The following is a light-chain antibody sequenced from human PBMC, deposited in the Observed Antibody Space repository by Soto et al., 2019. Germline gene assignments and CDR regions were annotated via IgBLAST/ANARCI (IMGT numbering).Light chain of an antibody. Sequence: AVQLTQSPSSLSASVGDRVTITCRASQGISSYLNWYQQKPGKAPNLLIYATSSLQGGVPSRFSGSGSGTDFTLTISSLQPEDFATYYCLQDNSYPLTFGGGTKVDIK. V-gene: IGKV1-6*01. J-gene: IGKJ4*01. CDR2: ATS. CDR3: LQDNSYPLT. CDR1: QGISSY.